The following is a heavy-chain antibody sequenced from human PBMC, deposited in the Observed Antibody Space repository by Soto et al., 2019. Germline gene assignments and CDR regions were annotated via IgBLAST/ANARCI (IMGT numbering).Heavy chain of an antibody. D-gene: IGHD3-3*01. J-gene: IGHJ4*02. Sequence: QVQLQESGPGLVKPSQTLSLTCTVSGGSISSGDYYWSWIRQPPGKGLEWIGYIYYSGSTYYNPSRKSRGTRSVDTSKNQFSLKLSSVTAADTAVYYCARVLALEWSRYFDYWGQGTLVTVSS. V-gene: IGHV4-30-4*01. CDR3: ARVLALEWSRYFDY. CDR2: IYYSGST. CDR1: GGSISSGDYY.